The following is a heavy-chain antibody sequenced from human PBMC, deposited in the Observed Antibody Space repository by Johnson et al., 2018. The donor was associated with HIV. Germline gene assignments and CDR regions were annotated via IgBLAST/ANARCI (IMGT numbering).Heavy chain of an antibody. CDR3: ARDGAQQLARDAFDI. CDR1: GFTFSSYA. V-gene: IGHV3-30*04. J-gene: IGHJ3*02. Sequence: QVQLVESGGGLVQPGGSLRLSCAASGFTFSSYAMHWVRQAPGKGLDWVTVISYDGSNKYYADSVKGRFTISRDNSKNTLYLQMNSLRAEDTAVYYCARDGAQQLARDAFDIWGQGTMVTVSS. D-gene: IGHD6-13*01. CDR2: ISYDGSNK.